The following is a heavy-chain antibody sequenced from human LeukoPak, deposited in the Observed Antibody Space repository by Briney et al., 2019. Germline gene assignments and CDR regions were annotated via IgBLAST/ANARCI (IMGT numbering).Heavy chain of an antibody. CDR3: ARVQAGTLDY. CDR1: GFTSSSYS. Sequence: GGSLRLSCAASGFTSSSYSMNWVRQAPGKGLEWVSYISSSSSTIYYADSVKGRFTISRDNAKNSLYLQMDSLRAEDTAVYYCARVQAGTLDYWGQGTLVTVSS. D-gene: IGHD6-13*01. J-gene: IGHJ4*02. CDR2: ISSSSSTI. V-gene: IGHV3-48*01.